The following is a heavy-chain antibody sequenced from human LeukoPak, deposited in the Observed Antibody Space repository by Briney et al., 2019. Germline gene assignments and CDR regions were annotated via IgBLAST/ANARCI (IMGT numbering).Heavy chain of an antibody. D-gene: IGHD3-9*01. CDR1: GFTFSSYA. Sequence: GGSLRLSCAASGFTFSSYAMHWVRQAPGKGLEWVANIKQDGSEKYYVDSVKGRFTISRDNAKNSLYLQMNSLRAEDTAVYYCARASSYDWDYWGQGTLVTVSS. J-gene: IGHJ4*02. CDR3: ARASSYDWDY. CDR2: IKQDGSEK. V-gene: IGHV3-7*01.